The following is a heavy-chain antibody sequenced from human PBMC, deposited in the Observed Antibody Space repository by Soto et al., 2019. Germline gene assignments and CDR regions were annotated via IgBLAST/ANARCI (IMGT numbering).Heavy chain of an antibody. V-gene: IGHV3-74*03. D-gene: IGHD1-1*01. J-gene: IGHJ3*01. CDR3: TTDGSFAQHV. Sequence: PGGSLRLSCAASGFTFTTTWLHWVRQAPGMGLVWVSHINNDGGVTTYADSVKGRFTISRDNAKNTVYLQMNSLRAEDTAVYYCTTDGSFAQHVWGQGIMVTVS. CDR2: INNDGGVT. CDR1: GFTFTTTW.